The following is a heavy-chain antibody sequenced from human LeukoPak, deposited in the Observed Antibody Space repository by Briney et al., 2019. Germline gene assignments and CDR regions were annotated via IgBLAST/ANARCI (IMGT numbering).Heavy chain of an antibody. Sequence: ASVKVSCKASGYTFTDYYMQWVRQAPGQGLEWMGWINPNSGGTNYAQKFQGRVTITADKSTSTAYMELSSLRSEDTAVYYCARDNVGRWSYEDSFDIWGQGTLVTVSS. V-gene: IGHV1-2*02. CDR3: ARDNVGRWSYEDSFDI. J-gene: IGHJ3*02. CDR2: INPNSGGT. D-gene: IGHD2-15*01. CDR1: GYTFTDYY.